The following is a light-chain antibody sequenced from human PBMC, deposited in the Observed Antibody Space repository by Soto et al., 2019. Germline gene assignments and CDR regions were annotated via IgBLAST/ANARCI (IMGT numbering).Light chain of an antibody. CDR1: RGISDS. Sequence: IQLTQSPSSLSASVVDRVTITCRASRGISDSLAWYQQKPGKAPNLLIYAASTLQSGVPSRFSGSGSGTDFTLTITSLQPEDSSTYFCQQLNSFPYTFGQGTRLEI. CDR3: QQLNSFPYT. CDR2: AAS. V-gene: IGKV1-9*01. J-gene: IGKJ2*01.